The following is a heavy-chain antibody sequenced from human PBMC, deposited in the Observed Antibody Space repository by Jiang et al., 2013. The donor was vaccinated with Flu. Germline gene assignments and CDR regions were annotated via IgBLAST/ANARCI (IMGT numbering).Heavy chain of an antibody. D-gene: IGHD4-23*01. CDR2: IDWDDDK. CDR3: ARSRFDYGGNPLNFDY. J-gene: IGHJ4*02. Sequence: KPTQTLTLTCTFSGFSLSTSGMCVSWIRQPPGKALEWLARIDWDDDKYYSTSLKTRLTISKDTSKNQVVLTMTNMDPVDTATYYCARSRFDYGGNPLNFDYWGQGTLVTVSS. CDR1: GFSLSTSGMC. V-gene: IGHV2-70*11.